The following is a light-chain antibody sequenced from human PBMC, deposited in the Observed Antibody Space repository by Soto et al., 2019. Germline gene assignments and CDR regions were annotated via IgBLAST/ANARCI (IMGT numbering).Light chain of an antibody. V-gene: IGKV3-15*01. CDR2: GAS. CDR1: QSVSSN. Sequence: EIVMTQSPANLSVSPGERATLSCRASQSVSSNLAWYQQKPGLAPRLLIYGASTRATGIPARFSGSGSGTECTLTISSLQSEDFAVYYCQQYNNWPRLTFGGGTKVEIK. J-gene: IGKJ4*01. CDR3: QQYNNWPRLT.